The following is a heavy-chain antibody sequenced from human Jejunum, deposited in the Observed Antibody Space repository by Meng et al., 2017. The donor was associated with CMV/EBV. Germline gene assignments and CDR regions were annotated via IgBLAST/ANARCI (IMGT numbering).Heavy chain of an antibody. V-gene: IGHV3-7*01. Sequence: GASGFTVSNYWMSWVRQAPGKGLEWVANIKQDGSERYYVDSVKGRFILSRDNAKNSLYLQMNSLRVDDTAVYYCVRYSNYEGVFDYWGQGTLVTVSS. CDR3: VRYSNYEGVFDY. CDR1: GFTVSNYW. J-gene: IGHJ4*02. CDR2: IKQDGSER. D-gene: IGHD4-11*01.